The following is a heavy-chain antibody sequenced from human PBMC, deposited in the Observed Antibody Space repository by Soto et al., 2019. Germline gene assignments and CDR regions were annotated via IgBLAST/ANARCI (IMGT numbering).Heavy chain of an antibody. J-gene: IGHJ6*02. V-gene: IGHV4-30-4*01. Sequence: SETLSLTCIVSGGSISSGDYYWSWIRQPPGKGLEWIGYIYYSGSTYYNPSLKSRVTISVDTSKNQFSLKLSSVTAADTAVYYCARDQGYCSGGSCYGENYYYYGMDVWGQGTTVTVSS. D-gene: IGHD2-15*01. CDR2: IYYSGST. CDR1: GGSISSGDYY. CDR3: ARDQGYCSGGSCYGENYYYYGMDV.